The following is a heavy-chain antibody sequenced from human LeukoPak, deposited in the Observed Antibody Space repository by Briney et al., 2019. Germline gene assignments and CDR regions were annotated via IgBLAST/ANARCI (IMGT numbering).Heavy chain of an antibody. V-gene: IGHV3-23*01. D-gene: IGHD3-16*01. J-gene: IGHJ4*02. CDR3: AKGYYDYVWGSYYFDY. CDR2: IRGSGGST. Sequence: GGSLRLSCAASGFTFSSYAMSWVRQAPGKGLEWVSAIRGSGGSTYYADSVKGRFTISRDNSRDTLYLQMNSLRAEDTAVYYCAKGYYDYVWGSYYFDYWGQGTLVTVSS. CDR1: GFTFSSYA.